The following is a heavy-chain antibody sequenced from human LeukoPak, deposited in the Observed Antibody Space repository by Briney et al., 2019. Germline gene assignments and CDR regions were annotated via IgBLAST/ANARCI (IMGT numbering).Heavy chain of an antibody. CDR1: GFTVSSNY. Sequence: GGSLRLSCAASGFTVSSNYMSWVRQAPGKGLEWVSVISGSGGSTYYADSVKGRFTISRDNSKNTLYLQMNSLRAEDTAVYYCANKKSSAYYYAAFDYWGQGTLVTVSS. D-gene: IGHD3-22*01. V-gene: IGHV3-23*01. CDR3: ANKKSSAYYYAAFDY. CDR2: ISGSGGST. J-gene: IGHJ4*02.